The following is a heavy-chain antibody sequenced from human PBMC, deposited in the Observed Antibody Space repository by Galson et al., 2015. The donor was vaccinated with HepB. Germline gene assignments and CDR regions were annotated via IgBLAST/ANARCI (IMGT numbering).Heavy chain of an antibody. Sequence: SLRLSCAASGFTFSSYGMHWVRQAPGKGLEWVAVIWYDGSNKYYADSVKGRFTISRDNSKNALYLQMNSLRAEDTAVYYCARDGDRLVVPAAILTTVTWDHYYGMDVWGQGTTVTVSS. D-gene: IGHD2-2*02. CDR2: IWYDGSNK. CDR3: ARDGDRLVVPAAILTTVTWDHYYGMDV. V-gene: IGHV3-33*01. CDR1: GFTFSSYG. J-gene: IGHJ6*02.